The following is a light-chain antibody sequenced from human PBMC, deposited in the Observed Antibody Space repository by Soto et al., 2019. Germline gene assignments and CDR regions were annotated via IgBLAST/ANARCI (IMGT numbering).Light chain of an antibody. J-gene: IGKJ5*01. CDR1: QSISSY. Sequence: DIQLTQSPSTLSASVGDRVTITCRASQSISSYLAWYQQKPGKAPKLLIYDASRLESGVPSRFSGSGSGTEFTLTISSLRPDDCATYYCQQYNGNPITFGQGTRREIK. CDR3: QQYNGNPIT. V-gene: IGKV1-5*01. CDR2: DAS.